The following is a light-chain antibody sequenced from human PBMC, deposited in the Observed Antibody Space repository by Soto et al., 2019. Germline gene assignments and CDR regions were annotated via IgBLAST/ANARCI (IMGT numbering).Light chain of an antibody. CDR1: QSVSSK. Sequence: EIVLTQSPGTLSLSPGERATLSCRASQSVSSKLVWYQQKPGQAPRFLIYGASTRATSISARFSGSGSVTQFTLTISSLQSEDIALYYCHQYSKWPQTFGQGTKVDIK. CDR3: HQYSKWPQT. J-gene: IGKJ1*01. CDR2: GAS. V-gene: IGKV3-15*01.